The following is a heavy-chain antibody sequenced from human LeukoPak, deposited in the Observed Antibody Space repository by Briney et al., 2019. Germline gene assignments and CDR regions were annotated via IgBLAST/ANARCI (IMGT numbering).Heavy chain of an antibody. CDR1: GFTFSSYA. D-gene: IGHD3-10*01. CDR2: ISYDGSNK. Sequence: QPGGSLRLSCAASGFTFSSYAMHWVRQAPGKGLEWVAVISYDGSNKYYADSVKGRFTISRDNSKNTLYLQMNSLRAEDTAVYYCVRDPYYGSGSYYYGMDVWGQGTTVTVSS. CDR3: VRDPYYGSGSYYYGMDV. V-gene: IGHV3-30-3*01. J-gene: IGHJ6*02.